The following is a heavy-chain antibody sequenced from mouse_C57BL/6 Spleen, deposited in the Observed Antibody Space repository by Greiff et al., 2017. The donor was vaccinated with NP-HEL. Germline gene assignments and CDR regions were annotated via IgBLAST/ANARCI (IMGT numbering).Heavy chain of an antibody. CDR3: AKIGNYYFDY. CDR1: GFNIKDYY. CDR2: IDPEDGAT. V-gene: IGHV14-2*01. D-gene: IGHD2-1*01. Sequence: EVKLMESGAELVKPGASVKLSCTASGFNIKDYYMHWVKQRTEQGLEWIGRIDPEDGATKYAPKFQGKATITADTSSNTAYLQLSSLTSEDTAVYYCAKIGNYYFDYWGQGTTLTVSS. J-gene: IGHJ2*01.